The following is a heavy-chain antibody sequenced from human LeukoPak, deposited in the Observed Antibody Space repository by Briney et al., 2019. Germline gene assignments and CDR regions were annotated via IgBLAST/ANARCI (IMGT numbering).Heavy chain of an antibody. CDR1: GDSIRSTSYY. CDR2: INHSGST. Sequence: SETLSLTCTVSGDSIRSTSYYWSWIRQPPGKGLEWIGEINHSGSTNYNPSLKSRVTISVDTSKNQFSLKLSSVTAADTAVYYCARVWQPGIGFDPWGQGTLVTVSS. V-gene: IGHV4-39*07. CDR3: ARVWQPGIGFDP. J-gene: IGHJ5*02.